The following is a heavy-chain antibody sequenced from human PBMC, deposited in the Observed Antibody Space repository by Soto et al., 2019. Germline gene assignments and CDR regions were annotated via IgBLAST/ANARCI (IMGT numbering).Heavy chain of an antibody. CDR1: GYTFTSYY. Sequence: GASVKVSCKASGYTFTSYYMHWVRQAPGQGLEWMGIINPSGGSTSYAQKFQGRVTMTRDTSTSTVYMELSSLRSDDTAVYYCARDQGITTFGVYSMYYYGMDVWGPGTTVTVSS. V-gene: IGHV1-46*01. CDR3: ARDQGITTFGVYSMYYYGMDV. D-gene: IGHD3-3*01. CDR2: INPSGGST. J-gene: IGHJ6*02.